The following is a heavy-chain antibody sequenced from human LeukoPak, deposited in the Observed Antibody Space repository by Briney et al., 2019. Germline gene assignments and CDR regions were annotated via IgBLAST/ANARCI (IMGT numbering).Heavy chain of an antibody. CDR2: IYTSGST. CDR1: GSISGYY. Sequence: ETLSLTCTVSGSISGYYWSWIRQPPGKGLEWIGHIYTSGSTNYNPSLESRVTISVDTSKNQFSLDLSSVTAADTAVYYCARQKCTSASCLTKNAFDIWGQRTMVTVSS. J-gene: IGHJ3*02. D-gene: IGHD2-2*01. V-gene: IGHV4-4*09. CDR3: ARQKCTSASCLTKNAFDI.